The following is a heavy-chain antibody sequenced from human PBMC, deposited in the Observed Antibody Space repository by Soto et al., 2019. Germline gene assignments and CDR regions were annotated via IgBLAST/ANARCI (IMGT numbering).Heavy chain of an antibody. D-gene: IGHD2-15*01. V-gene: IGHV1-18*04. CDR1: GYTFTSYG. J-gene: IGHJ5*02. Sequence: GASVKVSCKASGYTFTSYGISWVRQAPGQGLEWMGWISAYNGNTNYAQKLQGRVTMTTDTSTSTAYMELRSLRSDDTALYYCAKRGGPVVQAAFWFDPWGQGTPVTVSS. CDR2: ISAYNGNT. CDR3: AKRGGPVVQAAFWFDP.